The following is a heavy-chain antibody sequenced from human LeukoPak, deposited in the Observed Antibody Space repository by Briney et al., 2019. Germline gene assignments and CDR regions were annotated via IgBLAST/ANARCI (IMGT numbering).Heavy chain of an antibody. Sequence: SETLSLTCTVSGGSISSSSYYWGWIRQPPGKGLEWIGSIYYSGSTYYNPSLKSRVTISVDTSKNQFSLKLSSVTAADTAVYYCARRIFEYSSSSAYFDYWGQGTLVTVSS. V-gene: IGHV4-39*01. J-gene: IGHJ4*02. D-gene: IGHD6-6*01. CDR3: ARRIFEYSSSSAYFDY. CDR2: IYYSGST. CDR1: GGSISSSSYY.